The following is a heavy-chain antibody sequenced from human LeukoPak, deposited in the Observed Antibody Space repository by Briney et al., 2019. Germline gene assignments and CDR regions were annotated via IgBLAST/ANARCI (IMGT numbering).Heavy chain of an antibody. V-gene: IGHV3-7*01. CDR3: ARGYYGDPSQVYYFDY. J-gene: IGHJ4*02. CDR2: IKQDGSEK. CDR1: GFIFSSYG. D-gene: IGHD4-17*01. Sequence: GGSLRLSCAASGFIFSSYGMHWVRQAPGKGLEWVANIKQDGSEKYYVDSVKGRFTISRDNAKNSLYLQMNSLRAEDTAVYYCARGYYGDPSQVYYFDYWGQGTLVTVSS.